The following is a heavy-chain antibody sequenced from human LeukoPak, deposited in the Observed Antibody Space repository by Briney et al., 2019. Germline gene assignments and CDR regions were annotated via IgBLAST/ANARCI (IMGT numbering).Heavy chain of an antibody. Sequence: ASVKVSCKASGNTFTNFDVNWVRQATGQGLQWMGWMNPNSGNTGYAQKFQGRVTMTRNTSMSTAYMELSSLRSEDTAVYYCARGGKRWPFDYWGQGTQVTVSS. J-gene: IGHJ4*02. CDR2: MNPNSGNT. V-gene: IGHV1-8*01. CDR3: ARGGKRWPFDY. CDR1: GNTFTNFD. D-gene: IGHD4-23*01.